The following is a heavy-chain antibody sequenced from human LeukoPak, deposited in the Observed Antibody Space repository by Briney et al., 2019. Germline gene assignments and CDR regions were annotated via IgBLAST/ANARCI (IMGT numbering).Heavy chain of an antibody. CDR3: ARHNPYGSGSYHYYYYMAV. D-gene: IGHD3-10*01. Sequence: PSETLSLTCSVSGGSISNYFWCCIRQPPGKGLEWIGVISYSGNTNYNPALKSRVTISVDTSKNQFSLKLSSVTAADTAVYYCARHNPYGSGSYHYYYYMAVWGKGTTVTVSS. CDR2: ISYSGNT. V-gene: IGHV4-59*08. J-gene: IGHJ6*03. CDR1: GGSISNYF.